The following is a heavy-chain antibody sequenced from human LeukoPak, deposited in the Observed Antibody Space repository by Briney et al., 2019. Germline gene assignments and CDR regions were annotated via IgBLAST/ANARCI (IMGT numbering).Heavy chain of an antibody. CDR1: GGSISSTSYH. CDR2: IYYSGST. V-gene: IGHV4-39*01. Sequence: PSETLSLTCTVSGGSISSTSYHWGWIRQSPGKGLEWIGSIYYSGSTYYNPSLKSRVTISVDTSKNQFSLKLTSVTAADTAMYYCARRDTGSSYYWYFDLWGRGTLVTVSS. CDR3: ARRDTGSSYYWYFDL. D-gene: IGHD6-13*01. J-gene: IGHJ2*01.